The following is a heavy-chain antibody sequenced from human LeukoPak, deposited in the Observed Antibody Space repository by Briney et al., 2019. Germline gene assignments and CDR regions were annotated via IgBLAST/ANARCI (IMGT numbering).Heavy chain of an antibody. J-gene: IGHJ3*02. Sequence: SGTLSLTCAVSGGSIGSNNWWGWVRQPPGKGLEWIGEIYHSGSPNYNPSLKSRVTISVDTSKNQFSLKLSSVTAADTAVYYCASSRGTMRAGAFDIWGQGTMVTVSS. V-gene: IGHV4-4*02. D-gene: IGHD3-10*01. CDR2: IYHSGSP. CDR1: GGSIGSNNW. CDR3: ASSRGTMRAGAFDI.